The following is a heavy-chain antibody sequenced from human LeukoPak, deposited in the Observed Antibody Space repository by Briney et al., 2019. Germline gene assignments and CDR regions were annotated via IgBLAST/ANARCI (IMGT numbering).Heavy chain of an antibody. J-gene: IGHJ4*02. D-gene: IGHD3-22*01. CDR1: GFTFHHYS. Sequence: GGSLRLSCAASGFTFHHYSMHWVRQPPGKGLEWVSTISASGPYYADAVRGRFTISRDNSRNTLSLQMDSLRAEDTAVYYCAKDHESDGYPCLDHWGLGTLVTVPS. V-gene: IGHV3-23*01. CDR3: AKDHESDGYPCLDH. CDR2: ISASGP.